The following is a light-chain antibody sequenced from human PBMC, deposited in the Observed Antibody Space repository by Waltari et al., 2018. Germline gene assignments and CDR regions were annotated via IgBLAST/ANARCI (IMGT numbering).Light chain of an antibody. CDR3: QHYERLPAT. Sequence: IVLPQSPATLSLSPGERATFPCWASQGVGGTLAWYQQKPGQAPRLLIYGASSRDTGIPERFSGSGSGTEFSLTISRLEPEDFAVYYCQHYERLPATFGQGTKVEIK. J-gene: IGKJ1*01. V-gene: IGKV3-20*01. CDR1: QGVGGT. CDR2: GAS.